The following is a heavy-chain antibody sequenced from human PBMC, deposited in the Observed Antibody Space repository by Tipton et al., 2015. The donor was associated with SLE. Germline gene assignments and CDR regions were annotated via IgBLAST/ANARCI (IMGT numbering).Heavy chain of an antibody. CDR1: GYSISSGYY. V-gene: IGHV4-38-2*02. D-gene: IGHD4-23*01. CDR3: ARVQDGGISGDN. Sequence: TLSLTCTVSGYSISSGYYWGWIRQPPGKGLEWIGSIYHSGSTYYNPSLKSRVTISVDTSKNQFSLKLSSVTAADTAVYYCARVQDGGISGDNWGQGSLVTVSS. CDR2: IYHSGST. J-gene: IGHJ4*02.